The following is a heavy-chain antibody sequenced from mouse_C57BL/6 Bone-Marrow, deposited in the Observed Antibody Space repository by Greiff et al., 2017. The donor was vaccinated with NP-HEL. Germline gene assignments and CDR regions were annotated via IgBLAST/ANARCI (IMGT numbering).Heavy chain of an antibody. D-gene: IGHD1-1*02. J-gene: IGHJ3*01. CDR3: TREGGSPFAY. V-gene: IGHV5-9-1*02. Sequence: EVKVVESGEGLVKPGGSLKLSCAASGFTFSSYAMSWVRQTPEKRLEWVAYISSGGDYIYYAATVKGRFTISRDNARNTLYLQMSSLKSEDTAMYYCTREGGSPFAYWGQGTLVTVSA. CDR1: GFTFSSYA. CDR2: ISSGGDYI.